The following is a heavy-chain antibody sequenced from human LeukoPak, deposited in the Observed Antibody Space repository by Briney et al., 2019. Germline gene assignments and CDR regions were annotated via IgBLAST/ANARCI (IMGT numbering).Heavy chain of an antibody. CDR1: GFSFPNYA. V-gene: IGHV3-30-3*01. Sequence: PGGSLRLSCAASGFSFPNYAMNWVRQAPGKGLEWVAVVSYDGLNENYADSVKGRFTIARDNFKNTLYLQMNSLRAEDTAIYYCARDKDYSFDYWGQGTLVTVSS. J-gene: IGHJ4*02. CDR2: VSYDGLNE. CDR3: ARDKDYSFDY. D-gene: IGHD3/OR15-3a*01.